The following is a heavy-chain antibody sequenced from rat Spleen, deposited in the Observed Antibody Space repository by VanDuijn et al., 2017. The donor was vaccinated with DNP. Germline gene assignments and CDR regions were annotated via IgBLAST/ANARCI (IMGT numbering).Heavy chain of an antibody. CDR2: ISYNGGTP. V-gene: IGHV5-7*01. Sequence: EVQLVESGGGLVQPGRSMKLSCAASGFTFSDYYMAWVRQAPAKGLEWVATISYNGGTPYYRDSVKGRFTISRDNAQSTLYLQMNSLRSEDTATYYCTRLLSSYVDYWGQGVMVTVSS. D-gene: IGHD1-8*01. CDR1: GFTFSDYY. J-gene: IGHJ2*01. CDR3: TRLLSSYVDY.